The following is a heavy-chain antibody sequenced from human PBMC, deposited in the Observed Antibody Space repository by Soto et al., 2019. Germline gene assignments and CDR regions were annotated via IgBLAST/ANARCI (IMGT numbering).Heavy chain of an antibody. CDR2: TYYRSRWSF. J-gene: IGHJ6*02. CDR3: AKDGDV. V-gene: IGHV6-1*01. Sequence: SQTLSLTCVISGDSVSSNSGAWNWIRQSPSRGLEWLGRTYYRSRWSFDYALSLKSRLTIDPDTSKNQFSLHLDSLTPDDTAVYYCAKDGDVWGQGTTVTVSS. CDR1: GDSVSSNSGA.